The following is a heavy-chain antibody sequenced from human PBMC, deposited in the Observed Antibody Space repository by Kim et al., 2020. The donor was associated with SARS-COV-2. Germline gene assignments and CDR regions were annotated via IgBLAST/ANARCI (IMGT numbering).Heavy chain of an antibody. D-gene: IGHD3-10*01. J-gene: IGHJ5*02. Sequence: GVSLRLSCAASGFTFSSYAMLWVRQAPGKGLEWVAVISYDGSNKYYADSVKGRFTISRDNSKNTLYLQMNSLRAEDTAVYYCARAGSGSYYSWFDPWSQGTLVTVSS. V-gene: IGHV3-30*04. CDR3: ARAGSGSYYSWFDP. CDR1: GFTFSSYA. CDR2: ISYDGSNK.